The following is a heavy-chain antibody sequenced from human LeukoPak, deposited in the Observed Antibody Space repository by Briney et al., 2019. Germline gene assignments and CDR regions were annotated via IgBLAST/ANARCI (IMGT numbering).Heavy chain of an antibody. V-gene: IGHV4-4*07. CDR3: ARVVEYYDFWSGYSYYYYYMDV. D-gene: IGHD3-3*01. CDR2: IYTSGST. Sequence: SETLSLTCTVSGDSINSYYWSWIRQPAGKGLEWIGRIYTSGSTNYNPSLKSRVTISVDTSKNQFSLKLSSVTAADTAVYYCARVVEYYDFWSGYSYYYYYMDVWGKGTTVTVSS. J-gene: IGHJ6*03. CDR1: GDSINSYY.